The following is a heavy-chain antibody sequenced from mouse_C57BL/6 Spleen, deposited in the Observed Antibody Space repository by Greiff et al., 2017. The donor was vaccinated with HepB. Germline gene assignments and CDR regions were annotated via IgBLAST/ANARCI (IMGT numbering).Heavy chain of an antibody. CDR2: ISDGGSYT. CDR3: ARDQLRSYYFDY. CDR1: GFTFSSYA. D-gene: IGHD1-1*01. V-gene: IGHV5-4*01. Sequence: DVKLVESGGGLVKPGGSLKLSCAASGFTFSSYAMSWVRQTPEKRLEWVATISDGGSYTYYPDNVKGRFTISRDNAKNNLYLQMSHLKSEDTAMYYCARDQLRSYYFDYWGQGTTLTVSS. J-gene: IGHJ2*01.